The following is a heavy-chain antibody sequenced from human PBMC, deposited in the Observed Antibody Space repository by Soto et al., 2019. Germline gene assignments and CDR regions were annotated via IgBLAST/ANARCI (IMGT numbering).Heavy chain of an antibody. V-gene: IGHV3-15*07. CDR3: TRWHYGYFLY. J-gene: IGHJ1*01. CDR2: INTKTDGATT. Sequence: GGSLRLSCAASGLSFNVAWMSWVRQAPGKGLEWVGRINTKTDGATTDYTAPVKGRFTISRDDSKSTVYLQMDSLKTDDTAIYYCTRWHYGYFLYWGLGTLVTVSS. CDR1: GLSFNVAW. D-gene: IGHD4-17*01.